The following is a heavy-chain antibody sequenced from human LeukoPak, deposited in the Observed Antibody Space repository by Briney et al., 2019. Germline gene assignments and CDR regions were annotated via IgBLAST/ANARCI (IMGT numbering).Heavy chain of an antibody. CDR3: ATRSSWFPPGVAVAGTIAFDI. Sequence: SETLSLTCTVSGGSFSSSRYYWGWLRQPPGKGLVWNGSIYYSRSTYYNASLMGRVTIFVDTSTNQFSLKLSSVTAADTAVYYYATRSSWFPPGVAVAGTIAFDIWGQGTMVTVSS. V-gene: IGHV4-39*01. CDR2: IYYSRST. J-gene: IGHJ3*02. D-gene: IGHD6-19*01. CDR1: GGSFSSSRYY.